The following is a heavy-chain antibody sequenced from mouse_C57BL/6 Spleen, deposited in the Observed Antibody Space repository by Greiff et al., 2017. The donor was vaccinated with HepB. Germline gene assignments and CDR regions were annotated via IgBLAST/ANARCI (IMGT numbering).Heavy chain of an antibody. Sequence: EVQLVESGGDLVKPGGSLKLSCAASGFTFSSYGMSWVRQTPDKRLEWVATISTGGSYTYYPDSVKGRFTISRDNAKNTLYLQMSSLKSEDTAMYYCARQGYGTRYFDVWGTGTTVTVSS. D-gene: IGHD1-1*01. CDR2: ISTGGSYT. CDR1: GFTFSSYG. J-gene: IGHJ1*03. CDR3: ARQGYGTRYFDV. V-gene: IGHV5-6*01.